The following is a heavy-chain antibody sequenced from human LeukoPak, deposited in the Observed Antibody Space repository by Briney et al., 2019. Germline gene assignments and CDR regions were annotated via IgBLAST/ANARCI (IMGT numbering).Heavy chain of an antibody. CDR1: GITVSSNY. CDR3: ARGGLEMATIYFDH. V-gene: IGHV3-66*01. D-gene: IGHD5-24*01. CDR2: IYSGGST. J-gene: IGHJ4*02. Sequence: GGSLRLSCAASGITVSSNYMSWVRQAPGKGLEWVSLIYSGGSTYYADSVKGRFTISRDNSKNTLYLQVNSLRAEDTAVYYCARGGLEMATIYFDHWGQGTLVTVSS.